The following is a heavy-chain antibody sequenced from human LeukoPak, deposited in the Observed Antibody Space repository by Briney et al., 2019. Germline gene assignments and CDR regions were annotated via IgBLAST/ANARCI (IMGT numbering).Heavy chain of an antibody. CDR1: GYTFTGYY. CDR2: INPNSSGT. Sequence: ASVKVSCKASGYTFTGYYMHWVRQAPGQGLEWMGWINPNSSGTKYEEKFQGRVTMTRDTSISTVYMELNLQSDDTAVFYCARDFDPGVHSWGGAFDVWGQGTMVTVSS. CDR3: ARDFDPGVHSWGGAFDV. V-gene: IGHV1-2*02. D-gene: IGHD3-9*01. J-gene: IGHJ3*01.